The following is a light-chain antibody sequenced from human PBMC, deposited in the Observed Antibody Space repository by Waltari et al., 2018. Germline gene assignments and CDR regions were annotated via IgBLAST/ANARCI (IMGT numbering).Light chain of an antibody. J-gene: IGKJ2*01. CDR2: DAS. CDR3: QQRSTWPPYT. Sequence: EIVLTQSPATLSLSPGERATLSCRASQSISSYLAWYQQKRGQAPRLLIYDASNRATGTPARCRGSGSGTDFTLTISNVEPEDFAIYYCQQRSTWPPYTFGQGTKLEIK. CDR1: QSISSY. V-gene: IGKV3-11*01.